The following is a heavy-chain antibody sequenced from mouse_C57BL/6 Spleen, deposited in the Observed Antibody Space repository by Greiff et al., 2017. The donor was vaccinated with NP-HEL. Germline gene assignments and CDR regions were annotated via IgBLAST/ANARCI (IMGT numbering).Heavy chain of an antibody. V-gene: IGHV1-61*01. CDR3: ASTVVATGDFDV. D-gene: IGHD1-1*01. Sequence: QVQLQQPGAELVRPGSSVKLSCKASGYTFTSYWMDWVKQRPGQGLEWIGNIYPSDSETHYNQKFKDKATLTGDKSSSTASMQLSILTSEDSAVYYCASTVVATGDFDVWGTGTTVTVSS. CDR1: GYTFTSYW. J-gene: IGHJ1*03. CDR2: IYPSDSET.